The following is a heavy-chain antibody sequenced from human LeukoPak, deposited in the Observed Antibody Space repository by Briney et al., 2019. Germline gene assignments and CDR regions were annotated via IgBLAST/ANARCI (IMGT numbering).Heavy chain of an antibody. Sequence: SETLSLTCTVSGGSISSSSYDWGWIRQPPGKGLEWIGSIYYSGSTYYNPSVKSRCTISVDTGKNQFSLKLSSVTAADTAVYYCARHLLVPAATFDYWGQGTLVTVSS. CDR2: IYYSGST. V-gene: IGHV4-39*01. D-gene: IGHD2-2*01. CDR1: GGSISSSSYD. J-gene: IGHJ4*02. CDR3: ARHLLVPAATFDY.